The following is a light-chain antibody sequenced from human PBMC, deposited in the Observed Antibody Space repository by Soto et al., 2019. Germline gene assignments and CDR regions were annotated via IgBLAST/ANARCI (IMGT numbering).Light chain of an antibody. CDR3: SSYAGSNNFPYV. CDR2: EVS. J-gene: IGLJ1*01. CDR1: SSDVGGYNY. Sequence: QSLLTQPPSASGSPGQSVTISCTGTSSDVGGYNYVSWYQQHPGKAPKLMIYEVSKRPSGVPDRFSGSKSGNTASLTVSGLQAEDEADYYCSSYAGSNNFPYVFGTGTKDTVL. V-gene: IGLV2-8*01.